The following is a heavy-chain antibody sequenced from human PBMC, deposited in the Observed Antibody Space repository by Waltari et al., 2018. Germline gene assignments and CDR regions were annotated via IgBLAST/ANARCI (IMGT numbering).Heavy chain of an antibody. Sequence: QVQLQESGPGLVKPSQTLSLTCTVSGGSIRSGYYSWNWIRQSPGKGLGWIGFIYYSGTAYYNPYLKSRLTISIDTSKNQFSLRLSSVTAADTAVYYCTTVCYSDRALDSWGQGSLVTVSS. CDR3: TTVCYSDRALDS. D-gene: IGHD3-22*01. J-gene: IGHJ4*02. CDR1: GGSIRSGYYS. V-gene: IGHV4-30-4*08. CDR2: IYYSGTA.